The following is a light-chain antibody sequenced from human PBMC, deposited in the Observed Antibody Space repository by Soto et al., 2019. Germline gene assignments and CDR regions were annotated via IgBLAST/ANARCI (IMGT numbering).Light chain of an antibody. V-gene: IGLV2-14*01. CDR1: SSDVGGYHY. CDR2: EVS. J-gene: IGLJ2*01. Sequence: QSALTQPASVSGSPGQSITISCTGTSSDVGGYHYVSWYQQHPGKAPKLMIYEVSNRPSGVSNRFSGSKSGNTASLTISGLQAEDEADYYCSSYTSSSTLVFGGGTKPTVL. CDR3: SSYTSSSTLV.